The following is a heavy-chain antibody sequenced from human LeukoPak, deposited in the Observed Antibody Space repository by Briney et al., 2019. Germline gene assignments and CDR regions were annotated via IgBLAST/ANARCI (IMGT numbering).Heavy chain of an antibody. CDR1: GFTFSSYG. V-gene: IGHV3-30*02. J-gene: IGHJ4*02. CDR3: AKDASWYGEYFDY. CDR2: IRYDGSNK. Sequence: GGSLRLSCAASGFTFSSYGMHWVRQAPGKGLEWVAFIRYDGSNKYYADSVKGRFTISRDNSNNTLYLQMNSLRAEDTALYYCAKDASWYGEYFDYWGQGTLVTASS. D-gene: IGHD6-13*01.